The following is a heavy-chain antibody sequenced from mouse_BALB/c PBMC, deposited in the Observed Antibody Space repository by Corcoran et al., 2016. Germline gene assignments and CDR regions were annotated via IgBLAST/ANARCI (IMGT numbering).Heavy chain of an antibody. CDR3: ARGNGGDAMDY. Sequence: DVQLQESGPGLVKPSQSLSLTCSVTGYSITSGYYWNWIRQFPGNKLEWMGYISYDGSNNYNPSLKNRISITRDTSKNQFFLKLNSVTTEDTATYYCARGNGGDAMDYWGQGTSVTVSS. V-gene: IGHV3-6*02. J-gene: IGHJ4*01. CDR1: GYSITSGYY. CDR2: ISYDGSN.